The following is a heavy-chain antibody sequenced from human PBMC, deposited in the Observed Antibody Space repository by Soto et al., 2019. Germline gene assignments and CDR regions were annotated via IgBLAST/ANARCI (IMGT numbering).Heavy chain of an antibody. V-gene: IGHV3-72*01. CDR1: GFTLSDHY. CDR3: ARFLPSARGVFDY. J-gene: IGHJ4*02. CDR2: SRNKDHSYTT. Sequence: EVQLVESGGGLVQPGGSLRLSCAASGFTLSDHYMDWVRQAPGKGLEWVARSRNKDHSYTTEYAASVKGRFTISRDNAKNSLYLQMNSLRADDTAVYYCARFLPSARGVFDYWGQGTLVTVSS. D-gene: IGHD6-6*01.